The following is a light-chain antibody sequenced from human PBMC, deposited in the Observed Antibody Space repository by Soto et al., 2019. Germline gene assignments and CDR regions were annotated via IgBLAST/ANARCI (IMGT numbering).Light chain of an antibody. Sequence: IVVTQSAGAVSLSPMERATLSFMASHSVSVSSLSWCHEKPFQAPSLLIYYTSSMATVIPDRFIVIVSWTDFTLTLSRLEPEDFAVYYCQQYVSSPLTFGGGTKVDI. V-gene: IGKV3-20*01. CDR3: QQYVSSPLT. CDR1: HSVSVSS. J-gene: IGKJ4*01. CDR2: YTS.